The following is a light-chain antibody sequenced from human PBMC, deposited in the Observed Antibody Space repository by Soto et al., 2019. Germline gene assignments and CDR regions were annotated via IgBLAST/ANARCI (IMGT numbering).Light chain of an antibody. CDR1: SSDVGGYKY. V-gene: IGLV2-14*01. CDR3: SSYTSSSTRVV. Sequence: QSALTQPASVSGSPGQSITISCTGTSSDVGGYKYVSWYQQHPGKAPKLMMYEVSNRPSGVANRFSGSKSGNTASLTISGLQAEDEADYYCSSYTSSSTRVVFGGGTKLTVL. J-gene: IGLJ2*01. CDR2: EVS.